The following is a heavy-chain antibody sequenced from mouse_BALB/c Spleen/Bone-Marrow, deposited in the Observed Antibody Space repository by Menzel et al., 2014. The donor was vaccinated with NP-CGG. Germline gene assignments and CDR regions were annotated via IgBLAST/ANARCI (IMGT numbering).Heavy chain of an antibody. CDR3: TTLGRFAY. V-gene: IGHV1S81*02. D-gene: IGHD4-1*01. CDR2: INPSNGGT. Sequence: VQLQQSGAELVKPGVSVKLSYKASGYTFTNYYMYWVKQRPGQDLEWIGEINPSNGGTNFNEKFESKATLTVDKSSSTAYIQLSSLTSEDSAVYYCTTLGRFAYWGQVLWSLSLQ. J-gene: IGHJ3*01. CDR1: GYTFTNYY.